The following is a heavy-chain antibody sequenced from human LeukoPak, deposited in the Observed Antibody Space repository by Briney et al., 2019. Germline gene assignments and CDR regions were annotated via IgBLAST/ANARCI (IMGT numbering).Heavy chain of an antibody. CDR3: ARDSGSSGWYGDFDY. D-gene: IGHD6-19*01. CDR2: VSDNGVRT. CDR1: GFTFSSYA. V-gene: IGHV3-23*01. Sequence: PGGSLRLSCAASGFTFSSYAMSWVRQAPGKGLEWVSAVSDNGVRTHYVDSVKGRFTISRDNSKNTLYLQMNSLRVEDTAVYYCARDSGSSGWYGDFDYWGQGTLVTVSS. J-gene: IGHJ4*02.